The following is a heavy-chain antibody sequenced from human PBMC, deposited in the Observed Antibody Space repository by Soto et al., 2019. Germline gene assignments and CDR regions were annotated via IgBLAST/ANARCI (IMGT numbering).Heavy chain of an antibody. J-gene: IGHJ5*02. Sequence: EVQLVESGGGLVKPGGSLRLSCAASGFTFSSYSMNWVRQAPGKGLEWFSSISSSSSYIYYADSVKGRFTISRDNAKNSLYLQMNSLRAEDTAVYYCARDVTSSTYYYLSPGGFDPWGQGTLVTVSS. CDR3: ARDVTSSTYYYLSPGGFDP. D-gene: IGHD3-22*01. V-gene: IGHV3-21*01. CDR2: ISSSSSYI. CDR1: GFTFSSYS.